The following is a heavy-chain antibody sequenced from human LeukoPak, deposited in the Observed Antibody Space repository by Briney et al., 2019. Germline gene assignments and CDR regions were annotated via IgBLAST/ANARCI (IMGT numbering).Heavy chain of an antibody. D-gene: IGHD7-27*01. CDR1: GYSFTSYD. CDR3: VGGAPNWGFDY. CDR2: MSPKSGHT. Sequence: ASVKVSCKPSGYSFTSYDINLVRESTGQGLEWMGWMSPKSGHTGYAQNFQGRVTMTRNTSISTAYMELSRLRSEDTAVHYCVGGAPNWGFDYWGQGTLVTVSS. V-gene: IGHV1-8*01. J-gene: IGHJ4*02.